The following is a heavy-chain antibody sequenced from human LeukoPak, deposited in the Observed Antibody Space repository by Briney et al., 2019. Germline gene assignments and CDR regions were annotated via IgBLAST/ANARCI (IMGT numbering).Heavy chain of an antibody. CDR2: ISGSGGST. D-gene: IGHD3-3*01. CDR3: AKDPRITIFGVDYYYYYGMDV. V-gene: IGHV3-23*01. Sequence: GGSLRLSCAASGFTFSDYYMSWVRQAPGKGLEWVSAISGSGGSTYYADSVKGRFTISRDNSKNTLYLQMNSLRAEDTAVYYCAKDPRITIFGVDYYYYYGMDVWGQGTTVTVSS. J-gene: IGHJ6*02. CDR1: GFTFSDYY.